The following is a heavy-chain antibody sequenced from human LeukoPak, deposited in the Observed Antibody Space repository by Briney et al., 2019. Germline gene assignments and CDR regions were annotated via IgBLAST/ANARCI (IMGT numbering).Heavy chain of an antibody. J-gene: IGHJ4*02. V-gene: IGHV4-39*01. CDR2: IYSSGSA. CDR1: GGSISSSNW. D-gene: IGHD3-3*01. CDR3: QSRYLEWLLEY. Sequence: SETLSLTCAVSGGSISSSNWWSWIRPPPGKGLEWIGSIYSSGSAYYNPSLKSRVTISVDTSKNQFSLRLSSVTAADTAVYYCQSRYLEWLLEYWGQGTLVTVSS.